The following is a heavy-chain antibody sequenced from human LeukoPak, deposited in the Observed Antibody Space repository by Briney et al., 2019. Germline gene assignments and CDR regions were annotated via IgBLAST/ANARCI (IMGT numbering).Heavy chain of an antibody. Sequence: SVEVSCKASGGTFSSYAISWVRQAPGQGLEWMGGIIPIFGTANYARKFQGRVTITTDESTSTAYMELSSLRSEDTAVYYCARRVYDSSGRDLDYWGQGTLVTVSS. D-gene: IGHD3-22*01. V-gene: IGHV1-69*05. J-gene: IGHJ4*02. CDR1: GGTFSSYA. CDR2: IIPIFGTA. CDR3: ARRVYDSSGRDLDY.